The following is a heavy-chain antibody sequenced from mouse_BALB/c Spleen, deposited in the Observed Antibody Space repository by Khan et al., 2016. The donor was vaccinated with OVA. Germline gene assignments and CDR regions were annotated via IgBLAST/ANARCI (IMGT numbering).Heavy chain of an antibody. J-gene: IGHJ2*01. V-gene: IGHV5-6-3*01. CDR1: GFSFSSDG. D-gene: IGHD2-4*01. Sequence: EVELVESGGGLVQPGGSLKLSCAASGFSFSSDGMSWVRQPLDKRLELVATFNSDGGSTYYPDSVKGRFTISRDNAKNNLYLQMSSVKSEDTAMYYCARDDYCYFDYWGQGTTLTVSS. CDR3: ARDDYCYFDY. CDR2: FNSDGGST.